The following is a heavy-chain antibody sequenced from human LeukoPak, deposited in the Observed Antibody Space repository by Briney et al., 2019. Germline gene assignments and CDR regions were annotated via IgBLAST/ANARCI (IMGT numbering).Heavy chain of an antibody. D-gene: IGHD5-18*01. J-gene: IGHJ4*02. CDR3: ARGLYSYGLFDY. CDR1: GFTFDDYA. Sequence: GRSLRLSCAASGFTFDDYAMHWVRQAPGKGLEWASGISWNSGSIGYADSVKGRFTISRDNAKNSLYLQMNSLRAEDTALYYCARGLYSYGLFDYWGQGTLVTVSS. V-gene: IGHV3-9*01. CDR2: ISWNSGSI.